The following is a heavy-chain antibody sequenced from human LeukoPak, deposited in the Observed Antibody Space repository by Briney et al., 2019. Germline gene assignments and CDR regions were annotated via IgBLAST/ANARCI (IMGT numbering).Heavy chain of an antibody. CDR3: VREPYYYDGSGVFDY. CDR2: IKRDGSEK. CDR1: GFTFSSYS. J-gene: IGHJ4*02. V-gene: IGHV3-7*05. D-gene: IGHD3-22*01. Sequence: PGGSLRLSCAASGFTFSSYSMNWVRQAPGKGLEWVANIKRDGSEKYCVDSVKGRFTISRDNAKNSLYLQMNSLRAEDTAVYYCVREPYYYDGSGVFDYWGQGSLVTASS.